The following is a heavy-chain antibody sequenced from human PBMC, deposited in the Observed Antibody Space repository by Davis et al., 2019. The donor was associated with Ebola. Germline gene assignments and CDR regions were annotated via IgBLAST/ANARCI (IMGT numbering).Heavy chain of an antibody. D-gene: IGHD3-22*01. Sequence: SETLSLTCPVSGGSTSSYYWRWIRQPPGKGLEWIGYINYRGSAIHNPSLKSRVTISVDTSKNQFSLKLSSVTAADTAVYYCASTAFHDRSSYYFGLIDYWGQGALVTVSS. V-gene: IGHV4-59*01. CDR2: INYRGSA. CDR3: ASTAFHDRSSYYFGLIDY. CDR1: GGSTSSYY. J-gene: IGHJ4*02.